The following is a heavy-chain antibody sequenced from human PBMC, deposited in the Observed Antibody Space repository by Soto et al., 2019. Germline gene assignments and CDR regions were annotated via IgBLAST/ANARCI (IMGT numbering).Heavy chain of an antibody. V-gene: IGHV4-34*01. CDR2: INHSGST. CDR3: ARVGSSCPHVSYYGMDV. D-gene: IGHD6-13*01. Sequence: PSETLSLTCAVYGGSFSGYYWSWIRQPPGKELEWIGEINHSGSTNYNPSLKSRVTISVDTSKNQFSLKLSSVTAADTAVYYCARVGSSCPHVSYYGMDVWGQGTTVTVSS. J-gene: IGHJ6*02. CDR1: GGSFSGYY.